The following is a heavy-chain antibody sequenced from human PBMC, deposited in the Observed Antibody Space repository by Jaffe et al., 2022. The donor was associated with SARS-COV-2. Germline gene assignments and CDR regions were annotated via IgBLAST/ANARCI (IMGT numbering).Heavy chain of an antibody. J-gene: IGHJ5*02. CDR3: TRFFAVAGLGGNWFDP. D-gene: IGHD6-19*01. V-gene: IGHV4-61*02. CDR1: GASVTSDSYQ. CDR2: VFPSGRT. Sequence: QVQLQESGPGLVPPSQTLSLTCSVSGASVTSDSYQWTWIRQSAGKGLEWIGRVFPSGRTNYNPSLQSRVSISLDTSKNQFSLRLTSVTAADTAVYYCTRFFAVAGLGGNWFDPWGQGTLVTVSS.